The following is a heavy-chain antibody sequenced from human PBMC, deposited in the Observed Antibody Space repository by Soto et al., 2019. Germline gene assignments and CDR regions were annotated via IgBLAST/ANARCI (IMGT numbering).Heavy chain of an antibody. D-gene: IGHD6-13*01. J-gene: IGHJ4*02. CDR3: AQEQLAFSVDY. CDR2: INSDGSIT. V-gene: IGHV3-74*01. Sequence: GGSLRRSCAASGFTFSSYWMHCVRQAPGKGLVWVSRINSDGSITNYADSVKGRLTISRDKAKNTLYLQMNSLRAEDTAVYYCAQEQLAFSVDYWGQLNLVTVSS. CDR1: GFTFSSYW.